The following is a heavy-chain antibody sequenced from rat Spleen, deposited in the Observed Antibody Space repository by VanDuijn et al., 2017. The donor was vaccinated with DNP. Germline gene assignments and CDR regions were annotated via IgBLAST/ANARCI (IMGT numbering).Heavy chain of an antibody. CDR2: INTGSGGT. Sequence: QVQLQQSGAELVKPGTSVKLSCKASGYTFTSNHMTWIKQTTGQGLEYIGYINTGSGGTNYNEKFRGKATLTVDTSSNTAFMQLSSLTPDDSAVYYCARRRLPYWYFDFWGPGTMVTVSS. D-gene: IGHD1-4*01. J-gene: IGHJ1*01. CDR1: GYTFTSNH. V-gene: IGHV1-47*01. CDR3: ARRRLPYWYFDF.